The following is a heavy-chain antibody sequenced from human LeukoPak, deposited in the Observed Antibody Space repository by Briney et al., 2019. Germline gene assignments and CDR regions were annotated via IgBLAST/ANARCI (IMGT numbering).Heavy chain of an antibody. V-gene: IGHV3-23*01. D-gene: IGHD3-22*01. Sequence: GGSLRLSCAASGFNFRTYAMSWVRQAPGKGLEWVSTITDSGGTSYYADSVKGRFTISRDNSKNSLYLQMSNLRTGDTAVYYCVKSTYPDTSGYFAFDSWGQGSLVTVSA. CDR3: VKSTYPDTSGYFAFDS. J-gene: IGHJ4*02. CDR1: GFNFRTYA. CDR2: ITDSGGTS.